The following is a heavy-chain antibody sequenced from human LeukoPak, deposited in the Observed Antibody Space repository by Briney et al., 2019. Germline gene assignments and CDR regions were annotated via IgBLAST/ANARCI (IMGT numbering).Heavy chain of an antibody. Sequence: ASVKVSCKASGYTFTSYDINWVRQATGQGLEWMGWMNLNSGNTGNAQKYQSRVTITRNTTISTAYMGLRSLRSEDTAVYYCARVSSGWYVAFDIWGQGTMVTVSS. J-gene: IGHJ3*02. CDR1: GYTFTSYD. CDR2: MNLNSGNT. CDR3: ARVSSGWYVAFDI. D-gene: IGHD6-19*01. V-gene: IGHV1-8*01.